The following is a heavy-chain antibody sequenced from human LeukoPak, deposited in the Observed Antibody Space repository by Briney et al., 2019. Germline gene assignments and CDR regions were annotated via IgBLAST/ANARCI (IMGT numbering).Heavy chain of an antibody. V-gene: IGHV4-59*01. CDR2: IYYSGST. J-gene: IGHJ4*02. CDR3: ARITRSSSWYLFSFLYFDY. Sequence: QPSETLSLTCTVSGGSISSYYWSWVRQPPGKGLEWIGYIYYSGSTNYNPSLKSRVTISVDTSKNQFSLKLSSVTAADTAVYYCARITRSSSWYLFSFLYFDYWGQGTLVTVSS. D-gene: IGHD6-13*01. CDR1: GGSISSYY.